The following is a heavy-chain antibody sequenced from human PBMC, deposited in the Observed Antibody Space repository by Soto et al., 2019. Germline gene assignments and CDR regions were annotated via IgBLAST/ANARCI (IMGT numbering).Heavy chain of an antibody. Sequence: PSETLSLTCTVSGGSISSSRYYWGWIRQPPGKGLEWIGSIYYSGSTYYNPSLKSRVTISVDTSKNQFSLKLSSVTAADTAVYYCVRRDWVIGYCSSTSCSEYYFDYWGQGTLVTASS. CDR2: IYYSGST. D-gene: IGHD2-2*01. V-gene: IGHV4-39*01. CDR3: VRRDWVIGYCSSTSCSEYYFDY. J-gene: IGHJ4*02. CDR1: GGSISSSRYY.